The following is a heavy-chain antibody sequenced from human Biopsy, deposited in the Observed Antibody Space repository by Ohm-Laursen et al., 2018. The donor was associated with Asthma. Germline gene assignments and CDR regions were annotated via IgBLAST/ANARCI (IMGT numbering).Heavy chain of an antibody. V-gene: IGHV1-69*13. CDR2: IIPIFGPT. CDR1: RGTFSSNF. Sequence: SVTVSCKASRGTFSSNFINWVRQAAGQGLEWMGRIIPIFGPTNYAQKFQGRVTISADDSTSTAYMELSSLSSEDTAVYYCARGYSGSDRIVYYYSGLEVWGQGTTVTVSS. CDR3: ARGYSGSDRIVYYYSGLEV. J-gene: IGHJ6*02. D-gene: IGHD5-12*01.